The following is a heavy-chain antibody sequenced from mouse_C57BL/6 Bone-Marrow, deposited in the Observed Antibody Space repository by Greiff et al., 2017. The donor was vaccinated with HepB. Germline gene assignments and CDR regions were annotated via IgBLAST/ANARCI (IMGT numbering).Heavy chain of an antibody. CDR3: ARRSLREGYFDY. V-gene: IGHV1-47*01. J-gene: IGHJ2*01. CDR2: FHPYNDDT. CDR1: GYTFTTYP. D-gene: IGHD1-1*01. Sequence: LEESGAELVKPGASVKMSCKASGYTFTTYPIEWMKQNHGKSLEWIGNFHPYNDDTKYNEKFKGKATLTVEKSSSTVYLELSRLTSDDSAVYYCARRSLREGYFDYWGQGTTLTVSS.